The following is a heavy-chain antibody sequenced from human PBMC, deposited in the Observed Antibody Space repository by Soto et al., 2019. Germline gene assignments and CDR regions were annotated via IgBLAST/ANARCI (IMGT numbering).Heavy chain of an antibody. CDR3: AVSVAGPTAIAY. CDR1: GLTISSYW. CDR2: INGDGSST. Sequence: EVQLVEAGGGLVQPGESLRLSCVVSGLTISSYWMHWVRQAPGKGLVWVSRINGDGSSTNYADSVKGRFPISRDNAKNTLYLEVNTLIGEDTAVYYCAVSVAGPTAIAYWGQGTLVTVSS. V-gene: IGHV3-74*01. D-gene: IGHD6-19*01. J-gene: IGHJ4*02.